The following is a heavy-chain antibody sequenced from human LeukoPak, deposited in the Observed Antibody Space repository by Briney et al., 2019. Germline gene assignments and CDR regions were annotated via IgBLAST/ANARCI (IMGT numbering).Heavy chain of an antibody. CDR1: GYTFTSYG. J-gene: IGHJ4*02. D-gene: IGHD5-18*01. V-gene: IGHV1-18*01. CDR2: ISAYNGNT. Sequence: ASVKVSCKASGYTFTSYGISWVRQAPGQGLEWMGWISAYNGNTNYAQKLQGRVTMTTDTSTSTAYMELRSLRSDDTAVYYCARDLSGYSYGQIDYWGQGTLVNVSS. CDR3: ARDLSGYSYGQIDY.